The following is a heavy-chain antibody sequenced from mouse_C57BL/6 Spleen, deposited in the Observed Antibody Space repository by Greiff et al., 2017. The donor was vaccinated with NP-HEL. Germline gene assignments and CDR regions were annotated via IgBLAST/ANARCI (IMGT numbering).Heavy chain of an antibody. CDR1: GFTFSSYT. CDR2: ISGGGGNT. J-gene: IGHJ4*01. CDR3: ARPLYGYDGGYYAMDY. D-gene: IGHD2-2*01. V-gene: IGHV5-9*01. Sequence: EVQVVESGGGLVKPGGSLKLSCAASGFTFSSYTMSWVRQTPEKRLEWVATISGGGGNTYYPDSVKGRFTISRDNAKNTLYLQMSSLRAEDTALYYCARPLYGYDGGYYAMDYWGQGTSVTVSS.